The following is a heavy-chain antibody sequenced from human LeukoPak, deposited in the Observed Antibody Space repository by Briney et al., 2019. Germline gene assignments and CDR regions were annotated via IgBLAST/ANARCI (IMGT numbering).Heavy chain of an antibody. CDR3: ARDLAYSRLDY. CDR2: INPDGNKK. CDR1: GLTFSSSW. J-gene: IGHJ4*02. V-gene: IGHV3-7*01. Sequence: QPGGSLRLSCAVSGLTFSSSWMDWVRQAPGKGLGWVASINPDGNKKYSADSVKGQFTISRDNAENSLYLQMNSLRVEDTAFYYCARDLAYSRLDYWGQGMLVTASS. D-gene: IGHD5-18*01.